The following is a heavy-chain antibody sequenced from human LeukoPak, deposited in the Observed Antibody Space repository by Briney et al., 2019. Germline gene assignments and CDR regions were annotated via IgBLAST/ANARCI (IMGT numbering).Heavy chain of an antibody. J-gene: IGHJ3*02. Sequence: ASVKVSCKVSGYTFSTYGISWVRQAPGQGLEWMGWFSAYTGNTNYAQNVQGRVTMTTDTSTSTAYLELRSLRSDDTAVYYCARDCGNGGGAPDDTFGIWGQGTMVTVSS. V-gene: IGHV1-18*01. D-gene: IGHD2-21*01. CDR2: FSAYTGNT. CDR3: ARDCGNGGGAPDDTFGI. CDR1: GYTFSTYG.